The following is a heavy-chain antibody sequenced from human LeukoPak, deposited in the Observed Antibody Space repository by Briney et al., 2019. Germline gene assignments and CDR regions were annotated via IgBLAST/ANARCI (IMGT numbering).Heavy chain of an antibody. CDR2: INAGNGNT. Sequence: ASVKVSCKASGYIFTDCAINWVRQAPGERLEWMGWINAGNGNTKYSQKFQGRVTITRDRSASTAYMELNSLRSEDTAVYYCARGRWSTTTASYYFDSWGQGSLVTVS. J-gene: IGHJ4*02. D-gene: IGHD5/OR15-5a*01. CDR1: GYIFTDCA. CDR3: ARGRWSTTTASYYFDS. V-gene: IGHV1-3*01.